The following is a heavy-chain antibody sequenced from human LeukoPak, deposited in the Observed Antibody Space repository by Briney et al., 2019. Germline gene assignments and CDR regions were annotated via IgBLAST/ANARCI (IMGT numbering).Heavy chain of an antibody. CDR2: IKQDGSEK. J-gene: IGHJ5*02. D-gene: IGHD3-9*01. CDR3: ARALGYYDINWFDP. V-gene: IGHV3-7*01. CDR1: GFTFSSYW. Sequence: GGSLRLSCAASGFTFSSYWMSWVRQAPGKGLEWVANIKQDGSEKYYVGSVKGRFTISRDNAKNSLCLQMNSLRAEDTAVYYCARALGYYDINWFDPWGQGTLVTVSS.